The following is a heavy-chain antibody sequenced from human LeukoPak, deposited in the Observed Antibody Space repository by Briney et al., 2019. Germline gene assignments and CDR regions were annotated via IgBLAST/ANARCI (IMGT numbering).Heavy chain of an antibody. CDR3: ARDANYYGSGRTLDY. J-gene: IGHJ4*02. V-gene: IGHV3-21*01. Sequence: GGSLRLSCAASGFTFSSYSMNWVRQAPGKGLEWVSSISSSSSYIYYADSAKGRFTISRDNAKNSLYLQMNNLRAEDTAVYYCARDANYYGSGRTLDYWGQGTLVTVSS. CDR1: GFTFSSYS. D-gene: IGHD3-10*01. CDR2: ISSSSSYI.